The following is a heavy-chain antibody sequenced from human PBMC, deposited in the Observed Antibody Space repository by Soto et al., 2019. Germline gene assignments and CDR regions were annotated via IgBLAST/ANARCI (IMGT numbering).Heavy chain of an antibody. CDR2: IFPGDSDT. V-gene: IGHV5-51*01. CDR3: ARRGKEALYFAMDV. CDR1: GYTFTSNW. J-gene: IGHJ6*02. D-gene: IGHD3-10*01. Sequence: PGESLKISCKGSGYTFTSNWIGWVRQMPGRGLEWMGIIFPGDSDTIYSPSFQGQVTFSVDKSISTAYLQWSSLKASDTAMYYCARRGKEALYFAMDVWGQGTKVTVSS.